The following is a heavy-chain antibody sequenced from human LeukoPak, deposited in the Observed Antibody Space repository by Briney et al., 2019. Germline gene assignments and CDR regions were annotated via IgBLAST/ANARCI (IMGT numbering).Heavy chain of an antibody. CDR3: ASSGIAVAGSIDY. CDR1: GGSISSYY. CDR2: IYYSGST. D-gene: IGHD6-19*01. Sequence: SETLSLTCTVSGGSISSYYWSWIRQPPGKGLEWIGYIYYSGSTNCNPSLKSRVTISVDTSKNQFSLKLSSVTAADTAVYYCASSGIAVAGSIDYWGQGTLVTVSS. V-gene: IGHV4-59*08. J-gene: IGHJ4*02.